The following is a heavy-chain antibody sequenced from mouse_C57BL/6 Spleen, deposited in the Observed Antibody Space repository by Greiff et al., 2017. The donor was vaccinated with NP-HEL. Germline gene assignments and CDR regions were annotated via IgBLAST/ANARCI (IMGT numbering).Heavy chain of an antibody. D-gene: IGHD1-1*01. V-gene: IGHV1-26*01. J-gene: IGHJ4*01. CDR2: INPNNGGT. CDR3: ARITVELYAMDY. CDR1: GYTFTDYY. Sequence: EVQLQQSGPELVKPGASVKISCKASGYTFTDYYMNWVKQSHGKSLEWIGDINPNNGGTSYNQKFKGKATLTVDKSSSTAYMELRSLTSEDSAVYYGARITVELYAMDYWGQGTSVTVSS.